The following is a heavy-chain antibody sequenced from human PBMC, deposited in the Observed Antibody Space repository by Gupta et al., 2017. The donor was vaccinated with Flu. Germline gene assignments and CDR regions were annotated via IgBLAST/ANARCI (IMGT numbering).Heavy chain of an antibody. CDR3: ARDKLRRGYSYGPFDN. V-gene: IGHV4-34*02. Sequence: QVQLQQWGAGLLKPSETLSLTCAVFGASFSDYYWSWIRQPPGKGLEWIGEINHSGSTNYNPSLKSRVTISADTSKNQFSLKLSSVTAADTAVYYCARDKLRRGYSYGPFDNWGQGTLVTVSS. CDR2: INHSGST. CDR1: GASFSDYY. D-gene: IGHD5-18*01. J-gene: IGHJ4*02.